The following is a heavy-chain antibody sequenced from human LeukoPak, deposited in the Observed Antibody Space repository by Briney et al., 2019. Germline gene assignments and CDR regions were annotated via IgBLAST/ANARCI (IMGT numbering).Heavy chain of an antibody. CDR1: GYTFTGYY. J-gene: IGHJ4*02. Sequence: ASVKVSCKASGYTFTGYYMHWVRQAPGQGLEWMGWINPNSGGTNYAQKFQGWVTMTRDTSISTAYMELSRLRSDDTAVYYCARGPILRYFDWLSQPELPVFDYWGQGTLVTVSS. V-gene: IGHV1-2*04. CDR2: INPNSGGT. D-gene: IGHD3-9*01. CDR3: ARGPILRYFDWLSQPELPVFDY.